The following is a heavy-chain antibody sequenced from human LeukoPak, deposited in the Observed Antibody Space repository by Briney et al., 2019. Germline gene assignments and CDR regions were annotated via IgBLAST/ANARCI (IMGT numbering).Heavy chain of an antibody. CDR3: ARDQPFQH. J-gene: IGHJ1*01. Sequence: GGSLRLSCAASGFTFSTYSMSWVRQAPGKGLEWVSVIYSGGSTYYADSVKGRFTISRDNSKNTLYLQMNSLRAEDTAVYYCARDQPFQHWGQGTLVTVSS. CDR2: IYSGGST. CDR1: GFTFSTYS. V-gene: IGHV3-66*01.